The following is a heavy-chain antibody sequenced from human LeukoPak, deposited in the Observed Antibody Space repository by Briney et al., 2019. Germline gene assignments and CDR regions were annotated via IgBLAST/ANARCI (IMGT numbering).Heavy chain of an antibody. CDR2: ISYDGSNK. CDR3: ARDRTGGSYAEYYFDY. Sequence: PGGSLRLSCAASGFTFSSYAMHWVRQTPGKGLEWVAVISYDGSNKYYADSVKGRFTISRDNSKNTLYLQMNSLRAEDTAVYYCARDRTGGSYAEYYFDYWGQGTLVTVSS. D-gene: IGHD2-2*01. V-gene: IGHV3-30-3*01. CDR1: GFTFSSYA. J-gene: IGHJ4*02.